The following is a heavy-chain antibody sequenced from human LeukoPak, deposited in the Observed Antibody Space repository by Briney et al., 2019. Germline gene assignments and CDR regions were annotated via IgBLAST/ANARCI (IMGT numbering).Heavy chain of an antibody. CDR2: ISAYNGNT. V-gene: IGHV1-18*01. J-gene: IGHJ4*02. Sequence: GGSLRLSCAASGFTFSSYAISWVRQAPGQGLEWMGWISAYNGNTNYAQKFQGRVTLTTDTSTSTAYMELWSLRSDDTAVYYCARSDGTRRSHFDYWGQGTLVTVSS. CDR3: ARSDGTRRSHFDY. CDR1: GFTFSSYA. D-gene: IGHD1-14*01.